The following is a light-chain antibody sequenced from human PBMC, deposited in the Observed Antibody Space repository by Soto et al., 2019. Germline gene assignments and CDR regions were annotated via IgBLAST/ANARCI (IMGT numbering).Light chain of an antibody. CDR1: QSVSSSY. V-gene: IGKV3-20*01. Sequence: EIVLTQSPGTLSLSPGERATLSCRASQSVSSSYLAWYQQKPGQAPRLLIYGTSSRATGIPDRFSGSESGTDFTLTISRLGPEDFAVFYCQQYGSSPCTFGQGTKVEIK. CDR3: QQYGSSPCT. J-gene: IGKJ1*01. CDR2: GTS.